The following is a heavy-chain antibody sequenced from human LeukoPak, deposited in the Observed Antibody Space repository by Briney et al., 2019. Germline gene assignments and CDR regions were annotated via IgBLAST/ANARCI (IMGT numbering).Heavy chain of an antibody. Sequence: PSETLSLTCTVSGGSISSYYWSWIRQPAGKGLGWIGRIYTSGSTNYNPSLKSRVTVSVDTSKNRFSLKLSSVTAADTAVYYCARDGGYSYGLIPDYWGQGTLVTASS. D-gene: IGHD5-18*01. CDR2: IYTSGST. CDR1: GGSISSYY. CDR3: ARDGGYSYGLIPDY. J-gene: IGHJ4*02. V-gene: IGHV4-4*07.